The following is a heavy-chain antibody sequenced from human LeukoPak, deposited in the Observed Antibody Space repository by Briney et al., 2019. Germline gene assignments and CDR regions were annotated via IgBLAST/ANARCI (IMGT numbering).Heavy chain of an antibody. CDR3: AKEPTRLIAVAIYFDY. D-gene: IGHD6-19*01. CDR1: GFTFMSYA. CDR2: ISGRGDET. J-gene: IGHJ4*02. Sequence: PGGSLRPSCSASGFTFMSYAMNWVRQAPGKGLEWVSLISGRGDETYYADSVKGRFTISRDNSKNTLFLQMGSLRAEDTAVYYCAKEPTRLIAVAIYFDYWGQGTLVTVSS. V-gene: IGHV3-23*01.